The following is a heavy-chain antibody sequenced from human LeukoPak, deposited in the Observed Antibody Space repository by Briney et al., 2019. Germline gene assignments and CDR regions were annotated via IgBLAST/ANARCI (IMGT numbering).Heavy chain of an antibody. CDR3: ARAEGSGYYYDSSGYYHDY. D-gene: IGHD3-22*01. J-gene: IGHJ4*02. V-gene: IGHV3-53*01. CDR2: IYSGGST. Sequence: GGSLRLSCAASGFTVSSNYMSWVRQAPGEGLEWVSVIYSGGSTYYADSVKGRFTISRDNSKNTLYLQMNSLRAEDTAVYYCARAEGSGYYYDSSGYYHDYWGQGTLVTVS. CDR1: GFTVSSNY.